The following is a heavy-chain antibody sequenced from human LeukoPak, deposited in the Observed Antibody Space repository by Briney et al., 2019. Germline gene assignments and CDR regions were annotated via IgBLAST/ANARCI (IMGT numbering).Heavy chain of an antibody. CDR3: ARLGAGPTYYDFWSGYSSFYFDY. J-gene: IGHJ4*02. CDR2: ITSSGNT. D-gene: IGHD3-3*01. V-gene: IGHV4-34*01. Sequence: SETLSLTRAAYGGSFSAYYWSWVRQPPGKGLEWIGGITSSGNTYYNPSLKSRITISIDTSKNHFSLKLSSVSAADTAVYYCARLGAGPTYYDFWSGYSSFYFDYWGQGTLVTVSS. CDR1: GGSFSAYY.